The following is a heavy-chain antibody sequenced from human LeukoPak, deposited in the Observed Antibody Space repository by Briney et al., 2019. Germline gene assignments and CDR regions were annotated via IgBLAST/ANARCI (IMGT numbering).Heavy chain of an antibody. CDR1: GFSFSSYA. D-gene: IGHD6-13*01. CDR2: ISGSDGST. J-gene: IGHJ4*02. V-gene: IGHV3-23*01. Sequence: GGSLRLSCAASGFSFSSYAMSWVRQAPGKGLEWVSGISGSDGSTYYADSVKGRFTISRDNAKNSLYLQMNSLRAEDTALYYCAYWAGTAAGFNGPFDYWGQGTLVTVSS. CDR3: AYWAGTAAGFNGPFDY.